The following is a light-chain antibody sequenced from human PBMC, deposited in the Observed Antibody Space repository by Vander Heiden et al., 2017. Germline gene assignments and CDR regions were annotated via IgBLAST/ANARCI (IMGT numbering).Light chain of an antibody. Sequence: SSALTQPPSVSVSPGQPASITCSGDKLGDKYACWYQQKPGQSPVLVIYQDSKRPAGIPERFSGSNSGNTATLTISGTQAMDEADYYCQAWDSSTAVVFGGGTKLTVL. CDR2: QDS. V-gene: IGLV3-1*01. J-gene: IGLJ2*01. CDR3: QAWDSSTAVV. CDR1: KLGDKY.